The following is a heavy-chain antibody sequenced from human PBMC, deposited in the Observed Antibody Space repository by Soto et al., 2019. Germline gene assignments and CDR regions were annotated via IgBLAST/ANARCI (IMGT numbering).Heavy chain of an antibody. Sequence: GGSLRLSCAASGFICSSYDMSWVRQAPGKGLEWVSTILVDGRTFYVDSVKGRFTISRGSSNNMVYLQMNSLTAGDTALYYCAKATATGGGAFDICGQGTMVTVSS. V-gene: IGHV3-23*01. CDR1: GFICSSYD. J-gene: IGHJ3*02. CDR3: AKATATGGGAFDI. D-gene: IGHD2-8*02. CDR2: ILVDGRT.